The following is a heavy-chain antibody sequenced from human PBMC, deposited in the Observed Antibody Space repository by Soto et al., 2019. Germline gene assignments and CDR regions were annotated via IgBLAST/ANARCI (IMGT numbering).Heavy chain of an antibody. CDR1: GYTFSNYW. CDR3: ARARGFCSSNSCYDFDY. D-gene: IGHD2-2*01. Sequence: GESLTISCESSGYTFSNYWIAWVRQMPGKGLEWMGAIYPGDFNIKYSPFFQGQVTISADKSISTAYLQWSSLKASDTAMYYCARARGFCSSNSCYDFDYWGQGALVTVSS. V-gene: IGHV5-51*01. CDR2: IYPGDFNI. J-gene: IGHJ4*02.